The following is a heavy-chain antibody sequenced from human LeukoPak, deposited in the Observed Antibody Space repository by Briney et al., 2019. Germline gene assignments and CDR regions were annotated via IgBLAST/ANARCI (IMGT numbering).Heavy chain of an antibody. J-gene: IGHJ4*02. Sequence: QVQLVESGGGVVQPGRSLRLSCAASGFIFSNYGMHWVRQAPGKGLEWVAVISDDGSNKYYADSVKGRFTISRDNSKNTLYLRMNSLRPEDTAVYYCAKPLVGSGSYYEEFGFWGQGTLVTVSS. CDR2: ISDDGSNK. V-gene: IGHV3-30*18. CDR3: AKPLVGSGSYYEEFGF. D-gene: IGHD1-26*01. CDR1: GFIFSNYG.